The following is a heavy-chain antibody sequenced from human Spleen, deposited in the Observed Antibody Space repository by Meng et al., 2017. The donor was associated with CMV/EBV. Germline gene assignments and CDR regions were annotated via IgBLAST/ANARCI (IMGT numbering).Heavy chain of an antibody. V-gene: IGHV3-30-3*01. CDR2: ISYDGGNT. CDR1: GFPFSAYT. CDR3: ARDLGYSGSYGGMDV. Sequence: GESLKISCAASGFPFSAYTIHWVRQAPGKGLEWVAVISYDGGNTYYADSVKGRFTISRDNSKNTLHLQMNGLRVEDTAVYYCARDLGYSGSYGGMDVWGQGTTVTVSS. D-gene: IGHD1-26*01. J-gene: IGHJ6*02.